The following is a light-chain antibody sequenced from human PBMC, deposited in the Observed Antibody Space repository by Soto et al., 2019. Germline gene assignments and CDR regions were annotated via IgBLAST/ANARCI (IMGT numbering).Light chain of an antibody. Sequence: QSALTQPASVSGSPGQSITISCTGSGRDIGAYDYVSWYQQHPGKAPKLLIYVVKNRPSGVSYRFSASKSAFTASLTISGLQAEDEAHYYCSSYTTSYFYVFGPGTKLTVL. CDR1: GRDIGAYDY. V-gene: IGLV2-14*01. CDR2: VVK. J-gene: IGLJ1*01. CDR3: SSYTTSYFYV.